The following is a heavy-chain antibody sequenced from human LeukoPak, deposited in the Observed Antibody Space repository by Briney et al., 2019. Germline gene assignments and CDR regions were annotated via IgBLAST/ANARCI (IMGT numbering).Heavy chain of an antibody. D-gene: IGHD1-14*01. Sequence: GGSLRLSCAASGFTFSSYAMSWVRQAPGKGLEWVSAISGSGGSTYYADSVKGRFTISRDNSENTLFLQMNSLRDEDTALYYCAKESPYRSPTRTYYFDSWGQGTLVTVSS. V-gene: IGHV3-23*01. J-gene: IGHJ4*02. CDR3: AKESPYRSPTRTYYFDS. CDR1: GFTFSSYA. CDR2: ISGSGGST.